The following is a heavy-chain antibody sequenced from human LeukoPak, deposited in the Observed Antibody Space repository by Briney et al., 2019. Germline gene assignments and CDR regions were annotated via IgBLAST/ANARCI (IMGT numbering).Heavy chain of an antibody. Sequence: GGPLTLSCAVSGFTFSSYWMNWVRQAPGKGLEWVANIKQDGSEKNYVDSVKGRFTISRDNAKSSLFLQMNDLRAEDTAVYYCAKGGRGNGEVYWGQGALVTVSS. D-gene: IGHD2-8*01. CDR3: AKGGRGNGEVY. V-gene: IGHV3-7*01. J-gene: IGHJ4*02. CDR2: IKQDGSEK. CDR1: GFTFSSYW.